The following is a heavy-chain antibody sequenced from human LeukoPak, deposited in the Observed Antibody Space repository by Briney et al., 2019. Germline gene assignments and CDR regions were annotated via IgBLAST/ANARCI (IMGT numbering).Heavy chain of an antibody. Sequence: PGGSLRLSCAASGFTFSNYAMTWVRQAPGKGLEWVSTISGSGSYTYYADSVKGRFTISRDNSKNTLYLQMNSLRAEDTAVYYCAKDLGIVVVPAVYDAFDIWGQGTMVTVSS. CDR1: GFTFSNYA. J-gene: IGHJ3*02. CDR2: ISGSGSYT. V-gene: IGHV3-23*01. CDR3: AKDLGIVVVPAVYDAFDI. D-gene: IGHD2-2*01.